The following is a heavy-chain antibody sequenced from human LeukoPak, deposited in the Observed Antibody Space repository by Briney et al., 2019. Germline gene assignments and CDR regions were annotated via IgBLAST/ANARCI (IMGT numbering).Heavy chain of an antibody. V-gene: IGHV1-18*04. J-gene: IGHJ3*02. D-gene: IGHD3-16*01. CDR3: ARTYDYVWGRSYAFDI. CDR2: ISAYNGNT. Sequence: ASVKVSCKASGYTFTGNYMHWVRQAPGQGLEWMGWISAYNGNTNYAQKLQGRVTMTTDTSTSTAYMELSRLRSDDTAVYYCARTYDYVWGRSYAFDIWGQGTMVTVSS. CDR1: GYTFTGNY.